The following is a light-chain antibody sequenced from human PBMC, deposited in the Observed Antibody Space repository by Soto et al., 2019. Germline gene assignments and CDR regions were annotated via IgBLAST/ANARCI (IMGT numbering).Light chain of an antibody. CDR2: GAS. CDR3: QQSGSSGT. Sequence: EIVLTQSPGTLSLSPGERATLSCRTSQTLSSSFLAWYQQTPGQAPRLLISGASNRATGIPDRFSGSGSGTDFTLTISRLEPEDFAVYYCQQSGSSGTFGHGPKVDLK. V-gene: IGKV3-20*01. J-gene: IGKJ1*01. CDR1: QTLSSSF.